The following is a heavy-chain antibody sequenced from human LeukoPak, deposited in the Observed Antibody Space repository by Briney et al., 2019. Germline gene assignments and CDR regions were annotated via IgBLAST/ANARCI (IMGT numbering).Heavy chain of an antibody. Sequence: GGSLRLSCAASGFTLSSYAMSWVRQAPGKGLEWVSVISGRGGSTYYADSVKGRFTISRDNSKNTLYLQMNSLRAKDTAVYYCAKDRVVRFGEIDPWGQGTLVTVSS. CDR3: AKDRVVRFGEIDP. D-gene: IGHD3-10*01. V-gene: IGHV3-23*01. CDR1: GFTLSSYA. J-gene: IGHJ5*02. CDR2: ISGRGGST.